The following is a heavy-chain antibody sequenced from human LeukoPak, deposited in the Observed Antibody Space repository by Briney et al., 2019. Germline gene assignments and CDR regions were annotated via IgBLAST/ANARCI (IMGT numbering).Heavy chain of an antibody. CDR3: ARDVALTMVRGVIYNWFDP. V-gene: IGHV1-18*01. D-gene: IGHD3-10*01. CDR1: GYTFTSYG. J-gene: IGHJ5*02. CDR2: VSAYNGNT. Sequence: ASVKLSCKASGYTFTSYGISWVRQAPGQGLEWMGWVSAYNGNTNYAQKLQGRVTMTTDTSTSTAYMELRSLRSDDTAVYYCARDVALTMVRGVIYNWFDPWGQGTLVTVSS.